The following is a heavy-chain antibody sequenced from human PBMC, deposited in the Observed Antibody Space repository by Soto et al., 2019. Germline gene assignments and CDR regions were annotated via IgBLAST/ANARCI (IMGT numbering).Heavy chain of an antibody. CDR1: GGSISSGGNS. V-gene: IGHV4-30-2*01. CDR3: ASRRDGYNYYGY. J-gene: IGHJ4*02. CDR2: SYHSGST. Sequence: QLQLQESGSGLVKPSQTLSLTCAVSGGSISSGGNSWSWIRQPPGKGLEWIGYSYHSGSTYYNPSLKSRVTISVDRSKNQFSLKLSSVTAADTAVYYCASRRDGYNYYGYWGQGTLVTVSS. D-gene: IGHD5-12*01.